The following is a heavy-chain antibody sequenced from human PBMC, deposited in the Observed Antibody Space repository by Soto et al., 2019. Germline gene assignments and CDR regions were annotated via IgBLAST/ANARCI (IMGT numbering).Heavy chain of an antibody. CDR1: GVSISSGNW. Sequence: SETLSLTCAVSGVSISSGNWWTWVRQTPQRGLEYIGEIFHDGTANYYPSFERRVAIPVDTSKNQFSLKLTSVTAADMAIYFCARLVYDTRLNYMYFDFWGQGALVTVSS. CDR3: ARLVYDTRLNYMYFDF. D-gene: IGHD2-8*01. V-gene: IGHV4-4*02. J-gene: IGHJ4*02. CDR2: IFHDGTA.